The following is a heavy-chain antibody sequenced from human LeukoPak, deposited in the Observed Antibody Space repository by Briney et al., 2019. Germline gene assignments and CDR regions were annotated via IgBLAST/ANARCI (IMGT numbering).Heavy chain of an antibody. J-gene: IGHJ6*02. CDR2: IYSGGST. Sequence: GGSLRLSCAASGFTVSSNYMSWVRQAPGKGLEWVSVIYSGGSTYYADSVKGRFTISRDNSKNTLYLQMNSLGAEDTAVYYCARDRGYYYYYGMDVWGQGTTVTVSS. CDR3: ARDRGYYYYYGMDV. V-gene: IGHV3-53*01. CDR1: GFTVSSNY. D-gene: IGHD6-13*01.